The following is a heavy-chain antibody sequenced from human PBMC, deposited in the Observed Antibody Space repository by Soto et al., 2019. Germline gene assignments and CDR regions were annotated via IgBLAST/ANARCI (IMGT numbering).Heavy chain of an antibody. CDR2: IWYDGSNK. Sequence: PGGSLRLSCAASGFTFSSYGMHWVRQAPGKGLEWVAVIWYDGSNKYYADSVKGRFTISRDNSKNTLYLQMNSLRAEDTAVYYCARGYDILTGYYRENWFDPWGQGTLVTVSS. CDR1: GFTFSSYG. J-gene: IGHJ5*02. V-gene: IGHV3-33*01. D-gene: IGHD3-9*01. CDR3: ARGYDILTGYYRENWFDP.